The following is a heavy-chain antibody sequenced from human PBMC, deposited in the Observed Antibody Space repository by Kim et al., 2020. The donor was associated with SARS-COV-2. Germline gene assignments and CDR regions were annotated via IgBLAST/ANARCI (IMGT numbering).Heavy chain of an antibody. J-gene: IGHJ6*02. V-gene: IGHV1-69*04. Sequence: KFQGRVTSTADKSTSTAYMELSSLRSEDTAVYYCARGYLLARYYYYGMDVWGQGTTVTVSS. CDR3: ARGYLLARYYYYGMDV. D-gene: IGHD5-18*01.